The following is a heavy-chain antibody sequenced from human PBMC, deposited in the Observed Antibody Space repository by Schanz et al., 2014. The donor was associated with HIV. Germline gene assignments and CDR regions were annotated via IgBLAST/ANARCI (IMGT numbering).Heavy chain of an antibody. V-gene: IGHV3-33*01. Sequence: QVQLVESGGGVVQPGRSLRLSCAASGFTFSSYGMHWVRQAPGKGLEWVAVIWYDGINKYYADSVKGRFTISRDNSRKTLYLQMNSLRAEDTTLYYCATTLYPYTSSSDYYYGMDVWGQGTTVTVSS. CDR3: ATTLYPYTSSSDYYYGMDV. J-gene: IGHJ6*02. D-gene: IGHD6-6*01. CDR2: IWYDGINK. CDR1: GFTFSSYG.